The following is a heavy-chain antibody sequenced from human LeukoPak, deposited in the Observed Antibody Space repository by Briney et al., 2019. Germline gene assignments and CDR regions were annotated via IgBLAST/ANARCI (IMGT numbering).Heavy chain of an antibody. V-gene: IGHV4-31*03. D-gene: IGHD2-2*01. CDR2: IYFSGST. CDR1: GGSISSGGYY. Sequence: SETLSLTSTVSGGSISSGGYYWSWIRQHPGKGLERIGYIYFSGSTYDNPSLEGRVTISVDTSKNQFSLKLSSVTAADSAVYYCRVVPAAMGYYMDVWGKETTVTVSS. J-gene: IGHJ6*03. CDR3: RVVPAAMGYYMDV.